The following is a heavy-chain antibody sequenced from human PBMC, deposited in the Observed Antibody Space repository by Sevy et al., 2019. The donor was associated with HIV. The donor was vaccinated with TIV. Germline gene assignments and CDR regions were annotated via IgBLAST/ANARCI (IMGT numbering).Heavy chain of an antibody. CDR1: GFTFDDYA. J-gene: IGHJ6*02. Sequence: GGSLRLSCVASGFTFDDYAMHWVRQAPGKGLEWVSGISWNSGSIGYADSVKGRFTISRDNAKNSLYLQMNSLRAEDTAVYYCARDCSSTTCLWGMDVWGQGTTVTVSS. V-gene: IGHV3-9*01. CDR2: ISWNSGSI. D-gene: IGHD2-2*01. CDR3: ARDCSSTTCLWGMDV.